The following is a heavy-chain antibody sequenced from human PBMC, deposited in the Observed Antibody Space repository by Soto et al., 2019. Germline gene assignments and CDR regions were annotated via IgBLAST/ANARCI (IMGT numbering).Heavy chain of an antibody. Sequence: GGSLRLSCVGTGFIFNRVSMSWVRQAPGKGPEWVSGTTGNGDATDYAESVRGRFTISRDNSKNTLYLQLNNLRVEDTAVYYCVPGSSGTRGEDSWGPGVVVTVSS. CDR2: TTGNGDAT. J-gene: IGHJ4*02. CDR1: GFIFNRVS. CDR3: VPGSSGTRGEDS. V-gene: IGHV3-23*01. D-gene: IGHD3-10*01.